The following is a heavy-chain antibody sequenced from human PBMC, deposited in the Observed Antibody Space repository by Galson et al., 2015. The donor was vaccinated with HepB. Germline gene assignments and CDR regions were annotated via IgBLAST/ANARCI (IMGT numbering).Heavy chain of an antibody. CDR3: ARVQLLGIAAAGALDY. J-gene: IGHJ4*02. CDR1: GYTFTSYG. CDR2: ISAYNGNT. D-gene: IGHD6-13*01. Sequence: SVKVSCKASGYTFTSYGISWVRQAPGQGLEWVGWISAYNGNTNYAQKLQGRVTMTTDTSTSTAYMELRSPRSDDTAVYYCARVQLLGIAAAGALDYWGQGTLVTVSS. V-gene: IGHV1-18*04.